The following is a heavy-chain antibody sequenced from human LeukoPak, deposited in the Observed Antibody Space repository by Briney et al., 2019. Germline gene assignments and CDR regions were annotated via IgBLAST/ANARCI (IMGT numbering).Heavy chain of an antibody. D-gene: IGHD1-26*01. CDR2: IGTAGDT. V-gene: IGHV3-13*01. J-gene: IGHJ3*02. CDR3: ARAGGSYTSDAFDI. CDR1: GFTFSSYD. Sequence: PGGSLRLSCAASGFTFSSYDMHWVRQATGKGLEWVSAIGTAGDTYYPGSVKGRFTISGENAKNSLYLQMNSLRAGDTAVYYCARAGGSYTSDAFDIWGQGTMVTVSS.